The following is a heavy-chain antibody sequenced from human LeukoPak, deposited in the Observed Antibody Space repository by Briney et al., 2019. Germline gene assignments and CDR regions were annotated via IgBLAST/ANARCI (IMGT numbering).Heavy chain of an antibody. CDR1: GFTFSSYA. Sequence: GGSLRLSCAASGFTFSSYARSWVRQAPGKGLEWVSRISGSGGSTYYANSVKGRFTISRDNSKNTLYLQMNSLRAEDTAVYYCAKAMSGGSGTYNPHQYYMDVWGKGTTVTVSS. V-gene: IGHV3-23*01. J-gene: IGHJ6*03. D-gene: IGHD3-10*01. CDR3: AKAMSGGSGTYNPHQYYMDV. CDR2: ISGSGGST.